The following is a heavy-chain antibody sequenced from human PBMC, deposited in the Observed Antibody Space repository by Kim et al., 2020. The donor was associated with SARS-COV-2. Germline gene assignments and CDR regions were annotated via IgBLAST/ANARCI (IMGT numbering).Heavy chain of an antibody. CDR3: AREVAAGRGGAFDI. Sequence: GGSLRLSCAASGFSISKYYMNWVRQAPGRGLEWVANIRDDGGETYYEDSVKGRFTISRDNAKNSLYLQMNSLRAEDTAVYYCAREVAAGRGGAFDIWGQG. CDR2: IRDDGGET. CDR1: GFSISKYY. D-gene: IGHD1-26*01. J-gene: IGHJ3*02. V-gene: IGHV3-7*01.